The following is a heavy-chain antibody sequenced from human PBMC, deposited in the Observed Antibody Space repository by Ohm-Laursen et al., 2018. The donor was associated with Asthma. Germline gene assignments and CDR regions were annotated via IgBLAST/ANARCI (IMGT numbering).Heavy chain of an antibody. V-gene: IGHV3-30-3*01. CDR2: ISYDGSNK. J-gene: IGHJ6*02. CDR1: GFNFSSYA. D-gene: IGHD4-17*01. Sequence: SLRLSCTASGFNFSSYAMHWVRQAPGKGLEWVAVISYDGSNKYYADSVKGRFTISRDNSKNTLYLQMNSLRAEDTAVYYCARDRKVYGDYAFYYGMDVWGQGTTVTVSS. CDR3: ARDRKVYGDYAFYYGMDV.